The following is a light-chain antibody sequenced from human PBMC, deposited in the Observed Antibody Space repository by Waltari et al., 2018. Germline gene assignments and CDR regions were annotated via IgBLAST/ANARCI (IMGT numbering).Light chain of an antibody. CDR2: EVH. Sequence: QSALTQPASVSGSPGQSITISCTGTSSDVGGSNYVSLYQQHPGKAPKVMIYEVHNRPSGVSYRFSGSKSGNTAPLTISGLQAEDEADYYCSSYTSSSTVLFGGGTKVTVL. CDR3: SSYTSSSTVL. CDR1: SSDVGGSNY. V-gene: IGLV2-14*01. J-gene: IGLJ2*01.